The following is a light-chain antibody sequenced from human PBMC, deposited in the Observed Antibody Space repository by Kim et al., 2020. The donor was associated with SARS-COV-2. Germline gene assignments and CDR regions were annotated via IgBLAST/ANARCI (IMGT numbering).Light chain of an antibody. Sequence: VYPGERATLSCRASQSVSSDLVWYQQKPGQAPRLLFYGASTRATDIPARFSGSGSGTEFTLTISSLQSEDFAVYYCQQYKNWPLTFGGGTKVDIK. CDR1: QSVSSD. V-gene: IGKV3-15*01. CDR3: QQYKNWPLT. J-gene: IGKJ4*01. CDR2: GAS.